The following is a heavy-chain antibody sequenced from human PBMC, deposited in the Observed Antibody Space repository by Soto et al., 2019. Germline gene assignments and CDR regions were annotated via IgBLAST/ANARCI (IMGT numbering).Heavy chain of an antibody. J-gene: IGHJ4*02. CDR3: AKASRVWDYFDS. D-gene: IGHD3-16*01. CDR1: GFTFSRYS. Sequence: GGSMRLSCAASGFTFSRYSMNWVRQAPGKGLEWVSTITGSGGSTYYADSVKGRFTISRDNSKNTLYLQMDSLRAEDTAVYYCAKASRVWDYFDSWGQGALVTVSS. CDR2: ITGSGGST. V-gene: IGHV3-23*01.